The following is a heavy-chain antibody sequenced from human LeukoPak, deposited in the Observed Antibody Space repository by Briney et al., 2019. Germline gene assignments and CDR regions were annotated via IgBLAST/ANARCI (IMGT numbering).Heavy chain of an antibody. Sequence: GGSLRLSCAASGFNFNDYGMIWVRQAPGKGLEWVSGISGGDYSDHADSVKGRFTISRDNSKNTLYLQMNSLRAEDTAVYYCGRLLVYNSGGEAFDHWGQGTLVTVSS. J-gene: IGHJ4*02. CDR1: GFNFNDYG. D-gene: IGHD1-20*01. CDR3: GRLLVYNSGGEAFDH. CDR2: ISGGDYS. V-gene: IGHV3-66*02.